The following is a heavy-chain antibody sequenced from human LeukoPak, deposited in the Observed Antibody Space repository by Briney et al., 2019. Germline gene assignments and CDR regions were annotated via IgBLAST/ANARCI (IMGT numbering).Heavy chain of an antibody. CDR2: IIPIFGTA. J-gene: IGHJ4*02. Sequence: SVKVSCKASGGTFSSYAISWVRQAPGQGLEWMGGIIPIFGTANYAQKFQGRVTITTDESTSTAYMELSSLRSEDTAVYYCARVGVGLSTDELGYWGQGTLVTVSS. CDR3: ARVGVGLSTDELGY. D-gene: IGHD5/OR15-5a*01. CDR1: GGTFSSYA. V-gene: IGHV1-69*05.